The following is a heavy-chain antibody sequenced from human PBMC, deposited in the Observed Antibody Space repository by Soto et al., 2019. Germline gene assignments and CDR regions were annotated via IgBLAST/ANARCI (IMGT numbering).Heavy chain of an antibody. CDR2: IYYSGST. Sequence: QLQLQESGPGLVKPSEALSLTCSVSGGSISSSSYYWGWIRQPPGKGLEWIGSIYYSGSTYYNPSLKSPVTISIDKSKNKFSLKLSSLTAADTAVYYCARLEGLATISYYFDFWGQGTLVTVSS. CDR3: ARLEGLATISYYFDF. CDR1: GGSISSSSYY. V-gene: IGHV4-39*01. D-gene: IGHD3-9*01. J-gene: IGHJ4*02.